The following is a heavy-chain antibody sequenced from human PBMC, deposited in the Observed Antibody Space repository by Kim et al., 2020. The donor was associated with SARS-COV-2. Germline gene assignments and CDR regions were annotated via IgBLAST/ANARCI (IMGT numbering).Heavy chain of an antibody. J-gene: IGHJ4*02. D-gene: IGHD6-13*01. CDR2: ISTSGGST. Sequence: GGSLRLSCTASGFTFSSYAMSWVRQAPGKGLEWVSGISTSGGSTYYADSVKGRFTISRDNSKNTLYLQMNSLRAEDTAVYYCAKDNRQQLTIEDWGQGTLVTVSS. CDR1: GFTFSSYA. V-gene: IGHV3-23*01. CDR3: AKDNRQQLTIED.